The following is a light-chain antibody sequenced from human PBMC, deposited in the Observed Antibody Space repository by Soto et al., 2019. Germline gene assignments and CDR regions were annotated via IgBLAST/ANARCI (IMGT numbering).Light chain of an antibody. J-gene: IGLJ2*01. V-gene: IGLV2-14*03. CDR1: SSDVGGYNY. CDR3: SSYTTSDTLL. CDR2: DVN. Sequence: QSVLTQPASVSGSPGQSITISCTGTSSDVGGYNYVSWYQQHPGKAPKLMIYDVNKRPSGVSTRFSGSKSGNTASLTISGLQAEDEANYYCSSYTTSDTLLFGGGTKVTVL.